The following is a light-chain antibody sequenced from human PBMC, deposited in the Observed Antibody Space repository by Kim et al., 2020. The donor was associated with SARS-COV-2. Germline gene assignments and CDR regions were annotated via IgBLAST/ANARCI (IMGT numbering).Light chain of an antibody. J-gene: IGLJ2*01. CDR3: QSTDSSVTVL. CDR2: KDT. V-gene: IGLV3-25*03. CDR1: TLPKEY. Sequence: VSPGQTARITCSGDTLPKEYAYWYQQKPGQAPVLVIYKDTERPSGIPERFSGSSSGTTVTLTISGVQAEDEADYYCQSTDSSVTVLFGGGTKVTVL.